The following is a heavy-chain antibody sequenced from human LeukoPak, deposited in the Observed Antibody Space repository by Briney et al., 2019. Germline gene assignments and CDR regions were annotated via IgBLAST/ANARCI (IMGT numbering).Heavy chain of an antibody. J-gene: IGHJ4*02. CDR2: SSSSGNTI. CDR3: ARGIGYCSSTSCLYGY. Sequence: GGSLRLSCTASGFTLSDYYMSWIRQTPGKGLEYISYSSSSGNTIYYADSVKGRFTISRDNAKNSLYLQMNSLRAEDTAVYYCARGIGYCSSTSCLYGYWGQGTLVTVSS. CDR1: GFTLSDYY. V-gene: IGHV3-11*01. D-gene: IGHD2-2*01.